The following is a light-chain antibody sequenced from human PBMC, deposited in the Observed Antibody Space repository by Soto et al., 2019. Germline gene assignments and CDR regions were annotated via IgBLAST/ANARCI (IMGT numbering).Light chain of an antibody. Sequence: SYELTQPPSVSVAPGQTARITCGGSNIGSKSVHWYQQKPGQAPMMVVCANSDRPSGIPERFSGSNSANTATLTISRVEAGDGADYYCHVWDSGSAHHVFGTGTKLTVL. CDR2: ANS. V-gene: IGLV3-21*02. CDR3: HVWDSGSAHHV. J-gene: IGLJ1*01. CDR1: NIGSKS.